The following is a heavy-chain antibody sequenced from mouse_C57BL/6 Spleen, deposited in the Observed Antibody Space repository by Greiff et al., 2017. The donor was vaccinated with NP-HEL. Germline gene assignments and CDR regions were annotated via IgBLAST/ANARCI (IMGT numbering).Heavy chain of an antibody. V-gene: IGHV1-53*01. J-gene: IGHJ1*03. CDR2: INPSNGGT. D-gene: IGHD1-1*01. Sequence: VQLQQPGTELVKPGASVKLSCKASGYTFTSYWMHWVKQRPGQGLEWIGNINPSNGGTNYNEKFKSKATLTVDKSSSTAYMQLSSLTSEDSAVYYGARSGLITTVEGYFDVWGTGTTVTVSS. CDR1: GYTFTSYW. CDR3: ARSGLITTVEGYFDV.